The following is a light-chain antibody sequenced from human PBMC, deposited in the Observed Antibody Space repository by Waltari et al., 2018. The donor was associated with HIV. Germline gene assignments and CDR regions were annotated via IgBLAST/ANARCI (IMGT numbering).Light chain of an antibody. J-gene: IGKJ1*01. Sequence: EIVMTQSPATLSVSAGERATLSCRASQTIGGNLAWYQQIHGQPPRLLVYGASSREPGIPARFSGRGAGTEFTLTISSLESDDSAVYYCQQYRDWPPWTFGQGTKV. CDR1: QTIGGN. CDR2: GAS. V-gene: IGKV3D-15*01. CDR3: QQYRDWPPWT.